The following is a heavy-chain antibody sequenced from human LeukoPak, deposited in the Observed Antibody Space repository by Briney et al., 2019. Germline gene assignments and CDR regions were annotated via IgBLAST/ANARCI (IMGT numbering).Heavy chain of an antibody. CDR2: ISKDGRTV. Sequence: GGSLRLSCAASGFTFRDYYMGWSRQAPGKGLEWVSFISKDGRTVSYADSVKGQFTISRDNSKNSLYLQMNSLTADDTAVYFCARVRGSYSSDYWGQGTLVTVSS. CDR1: GFTFRDYY. CDR3: ARVRGSYSSDY. J-gene: IGHJ4*02. D-gene: IGHD5-12*01. V-gene: IGHV3-11*01.